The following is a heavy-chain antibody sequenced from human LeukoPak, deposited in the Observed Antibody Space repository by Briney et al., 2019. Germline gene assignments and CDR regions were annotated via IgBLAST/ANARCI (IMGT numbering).Heavy chain of an antibody. CDR2: IKQDGSEK. V-gene: IGHV3-7*03. J-gene: IGHJ4*02. Sequence: GALGLLCGAFGIPFWRQLVRRVRPGPGKGLEWVANIKQDGSEKYYVDSVKGRFTISRDNAKNSLYLQMNSLRAEDTAVYYCARRYFDYWGQGTLVTVSS. CDR3: ARRYFDY. CDR1: GIPFWRQL.